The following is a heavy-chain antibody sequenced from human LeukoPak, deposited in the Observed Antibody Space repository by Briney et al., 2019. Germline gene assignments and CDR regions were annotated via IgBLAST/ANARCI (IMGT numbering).Heavy chain of an antibody. V-gene: IGHV3-11*05. CDR2: SSSRISFT. D-gene: IGHD5/OR15-5a*01. CDR3: AKAKAPNQIYD. Sequence: GGSLRLSCAASGFTFSDYYMSWIRQAPGKGLEWVSYSSSRISFTNYADSVKGRFTISRDNAKNSLYLQMNSLRVEDTAVYYCAKAKAPNQIYDWGQGTMVTVSS. CDR1: GFTFSDYY. J-gene: IGHJ4*02.